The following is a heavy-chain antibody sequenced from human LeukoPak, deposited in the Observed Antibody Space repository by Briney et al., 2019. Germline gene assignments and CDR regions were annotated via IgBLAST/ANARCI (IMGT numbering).Heavy chain of an antibody. CDR1: GGSFSGYY. V-gene: IGHV4-34*01. CDR3: ARARIRRSGGRCFDY. J-gene: IGHJ4*02. CDR2: INHSGST. D-gene: IGHD2-15*01. Sequence: SETLSLTCAVYGGSFSGYYWSWIRQPPGKGLEWIGEINHSGSTNYNPSLKSRVTISVDTSKNQFSLKLSSVTAADTAVYYCARARIRRSGGRCFDYWGQGTLVTVSS.